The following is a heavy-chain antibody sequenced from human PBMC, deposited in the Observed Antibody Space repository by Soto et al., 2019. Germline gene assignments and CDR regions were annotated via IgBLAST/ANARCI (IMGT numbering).Heavy chain of an antibody. J-gene: IGHJ4*02. Sequence: EVQLLESGGGLVQPGGSLRLSCSASGFTFNRYAMSWVRQAPGKGLEWVSAISDDGGRAYYADSVKGRFTISRDNSKNTLSLQMNGLRAEDTAVYYCATDKMEQWLVGGYFDYWGQGTQVTVSS. V-gene: IGHV3-23*01. CDR2: ISDDGGRA. CDR3: ATDKMEQWLVGGYFDY. CDR1: GFTFNRYA. D-gene: IGHD6-19*01.